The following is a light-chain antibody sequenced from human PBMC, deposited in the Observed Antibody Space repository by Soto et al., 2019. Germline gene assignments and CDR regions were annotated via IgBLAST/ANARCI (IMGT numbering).Light chain of an antibody. CDR2: DVS. CDR1: SGDVGAYNY. V-gene: IGLV2-8*01. Sequence: QSVLTQPPSASGSPGQSVTISCTGTSGDVGAYNYVSWYQQHPGKAPKLMIYDVSKWPSGVPDRFSGSKSGNTASLTVSGLQSEDEADYYCSSYVGSNAVVFGGGTKLTVL. CDR3: SSYVGSNAVV. J-gene: IGLJ2*01.